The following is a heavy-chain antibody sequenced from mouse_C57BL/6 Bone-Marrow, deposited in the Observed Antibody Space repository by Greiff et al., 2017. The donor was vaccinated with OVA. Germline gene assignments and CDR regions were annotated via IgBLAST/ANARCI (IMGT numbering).Heavy chain of an antibody. Sequence: VQLQQPGAELVMPGASVKLSCKASGYTFTSYWMHWVKQRPGQGLEWIGEIDPSDSYTNYNQKFKGKSTLTVDKSSSTAYMQLSRLTSEDSAVYYCARCYGNLYAMDYWGQGTSVTVSS. CDR3: ARCYGNLYAMDY. J-gene: IGHJ4*01. D-gene: IGHD2-1*01. CDR1: GYTFTSYW. CDR2: IDPSDSYT. V-gene: IGHV1-69*01.